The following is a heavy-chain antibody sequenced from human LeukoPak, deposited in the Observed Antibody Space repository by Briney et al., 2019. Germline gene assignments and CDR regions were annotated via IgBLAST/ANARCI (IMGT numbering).Heavy chain of an antibody. Sequence: SQTLSLTCAISGDSVSSNSAAWNWIRQSPSRGLEWLGSTYYRSKWYNDYAVSVKSRITINPDTSKNQCSLQLNSVTPEDTAIYYCAIEIWKRNSYYGMDVWGQGTTVTVSS. J-gene: IGHJ6*02. CDR2: TYYRSKWYN. CDR3: AIEIWKRNSYYGMDV. V-gene: IGHV6-1*01. D-gene: IGHD1-1*01. CDR1: GDSVSSNSAA.